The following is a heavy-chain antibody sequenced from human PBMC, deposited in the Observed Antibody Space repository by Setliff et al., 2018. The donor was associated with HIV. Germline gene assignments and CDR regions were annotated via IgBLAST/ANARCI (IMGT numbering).Heavy chain of an antibody. Sequence: PGGSLRLSCTASGFTFGDYAMGWVRQAPGKGLEWVSLIRSIGHYGTTEYAASVKGRFIISRDDSKSIAYLQMNSLKTEDTAVYYCTRPGVYGDYGIEDAFDIWGQGTMVTVSS. CDR1: GFTFGDYA. V-gene: IGHV3-49*04. CDR3: TRPGVYGDYGIEDAFDI. D-gene: IGHD4-17*01. J-gene: IGHJ3*02. CDR2: IRSIGHYGTT.